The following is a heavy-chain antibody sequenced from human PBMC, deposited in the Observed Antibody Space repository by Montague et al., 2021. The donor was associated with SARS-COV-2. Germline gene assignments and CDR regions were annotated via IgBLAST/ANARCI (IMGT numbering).Heavy chain of an antibody. CDR2: IDWDDDK. D-gene: IGHD3-9*01. Sequence: VKPTQTLTLTCTLSGFSLSTSGMRASWIRQPPGKALEWLARIDWDDDKFYSTSLKTRLTISKDTSKNQVVLTMTNMDPVDTATCYCARSYYDILTNYYDAFDIWGQGTMVTVSS. J-gene: IGHJ3*02. CDR1: GFSLSTSGMR. CDR3: ARSYYDILTNYYDAFDI. V-gene: IGHV2-70*04.